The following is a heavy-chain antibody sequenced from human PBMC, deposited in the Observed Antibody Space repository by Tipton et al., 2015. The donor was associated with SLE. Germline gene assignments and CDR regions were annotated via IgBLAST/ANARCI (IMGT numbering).Heavy chain of an antibody. J-gene: IGHJ2*01. Sequence: LRLSCAVYGGSFSDYYWNWIRQPPGKGLEWIAEINHSGSTNYNPSLKSRVTISADTSKNQFSLKLSSVTAADTAVYYCARGGSIADWYFDLWGRGTLVTVSS. CDR2: INHSGST. CDR1: GGSFSDYY. CDR3: ARGGSIADWYFDL. V-gene: IGHV4-34*01. D-gene: IGHD6-6*01.